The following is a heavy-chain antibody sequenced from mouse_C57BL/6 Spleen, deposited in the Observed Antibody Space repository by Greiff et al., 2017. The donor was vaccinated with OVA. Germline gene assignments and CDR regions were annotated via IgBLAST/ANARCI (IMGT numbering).Heavy chain of an antibody. CDR2: ISSGSSTI. CDR3: ARQTYAHEGFAY. V-gene: IGHV5-17*01. Sequence: EVKLVEFGGGLVKPGGSLKLSCAASGFTFSDYGMHWVRQAPEKGLEWVAYISSGSSTIYYADTVKGRFTISRDNAKNTLFLQMTSLRSEDTAMYYCARQTYAHEGFAYWGQGTLVTVSA. D-gene: IGHD6-5*01. CDR1: GFTFSDYG. J-gene: IGHJ3*01.